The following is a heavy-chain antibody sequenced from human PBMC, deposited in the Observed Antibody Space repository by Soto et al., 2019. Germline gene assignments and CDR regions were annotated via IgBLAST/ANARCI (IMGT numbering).Heavy chain of an antibody. V-gene: IGHV3-23*01. CDR1: GFALITYA. Sequence: EVQLLESGGGLVQPGGSLRLSCAASGFALITYAMSWVRQPPGKGLEWVSTIRRSGGDKFYVDSVKGRFTISRDNSKNTLYLQMNSLRAEDTAVYYCATDPWGTVTGSFDIWGQGTMVTVSS. CDR2: IRRSGGDK. CDR3: ATDPWGTVTGSFDI. J-gene: IGHJ3*02. D-gene: IGHD3-9*01.